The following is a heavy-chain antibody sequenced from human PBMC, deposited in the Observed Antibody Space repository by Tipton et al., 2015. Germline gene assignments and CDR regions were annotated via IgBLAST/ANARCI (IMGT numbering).Heavy chain of an antibody. CDR2: ISAYNGNT. D-gene: IGHD6-13*01. Sequence: QVQLVQSGPEGKKPGASVKVSCKASGYTFTSYGISWMRQAPGQGLEWMGWISAYNGNTEYAQKFQGRVTMTTDTSTTTAYMELRSLRSDDTAVYYCARPGSSWYNWFDPWGQGTLVTVSS. V-gene: IGHV1-18*01. J-gene: IGHJ5*02. CDR3: ARPGSSWYNWFDP. CDR1: GYTFTSYG.